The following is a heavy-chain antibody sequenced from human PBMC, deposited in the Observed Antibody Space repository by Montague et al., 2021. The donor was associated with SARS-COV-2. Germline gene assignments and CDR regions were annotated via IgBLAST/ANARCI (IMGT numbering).Heavy chain of an antibody. D-gene: IGHD3-16*01. V-gene: IGHV6-1*01. CDR2: LYYGKKKFD. CDR3: ARGDGLGPYTGYAFDI. J-gene: IGHJ3*02. Sequence: CAISGDSVVELRRRSEEHTSELQSQFQLVCRLYYGKKKFDHYEVSMKGRISIKADTSKNQSSLQLDSVTPEDTAVYYCARGDGLGPYTGYAFDIWGQGTLVTVSS. CDR1: GDSVVELRRR.